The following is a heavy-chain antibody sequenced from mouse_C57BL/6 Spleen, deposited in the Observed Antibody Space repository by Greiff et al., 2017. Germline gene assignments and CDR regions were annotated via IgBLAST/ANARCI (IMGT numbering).Heavy chain of an antibody. D-gene: IGHD3-2*02. Sequence: QVQLQQSGAELARPGASVKLSCKASGYTFTSYGISWVKQRTGQGLEWIGEIYPRSGNTYYNEKFKGKATLTADKSSSTAYMELRSLTSEDSAVYFCARPDSSGFPFAYWGQGTLVTVSA. CDR3: ARPDSSGFPFAY. V-gene: IGHV1-81*01. J-gene: IGHJ3*01. CDR1: GYTFTSYG. CDR2: IYPRSGNT.